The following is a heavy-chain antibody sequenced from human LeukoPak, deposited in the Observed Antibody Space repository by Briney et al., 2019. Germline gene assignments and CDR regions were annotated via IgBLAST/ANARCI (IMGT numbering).Heavy chain of an antibody. CDR3: ARDVLRFLEWLPPDY. J-gene: IGHJ4*02. D-gene: IGHD3-3*01. V-gene: IGHV1-18*01. CDR1: SYTFTSYG. Sequence: ASVKVSCKASSYTFTSYGISWVRQAPGQGLEWMGWISAYNGNTNYAQKLQGRVTMTTDTSTSTAYMELRSLRSDDTAVYYCARDVLRFLEWLPPDYWGQGTLVTVSS. CDR2: ISAYNGNT.